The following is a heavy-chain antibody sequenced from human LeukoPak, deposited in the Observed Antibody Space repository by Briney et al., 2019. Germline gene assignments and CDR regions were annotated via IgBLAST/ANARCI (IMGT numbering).Heavy chain of an antibody. J-gene: IGHJ4*02. Sequence: ASVTVSCMSSVYTFTNYGISLVRQAPAQPLEWIRLISAYNGNTNHAQKLQGKVTIPTDTSTSQESMVPRSLISDDTAVYHFLRVRSGYYLVDWGQGSLVTVSS. V-gene: IGHV1-18*01. CDR2: ISAYNGNT. D-gene: IGHD3-22*01. CDR3: LRVRSGYYLVD. CDR1: VYTFTNYG.